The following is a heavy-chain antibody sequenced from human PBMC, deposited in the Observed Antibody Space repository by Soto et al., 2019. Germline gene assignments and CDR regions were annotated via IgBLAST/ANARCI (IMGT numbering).Heavy chain of an antibody. Sequence: EVQLVESGGGLVQPGGSLRLSCAASGFRFRDYSMNWVRQAPGKGLEWVSFISSSSSPKYYADSVKGRITVSRDNAKNSLYLQMSSLRAEDTAVYYCARGGYDFSNTQYYFDSWGQGTLVTVSS. CDR3: ARGGYDFSNTQYYFDS. CDR2: ISSSSSPK. CDR1: GFRFRDYS. J-gene: IGHJ4*02. D-gene: IGHD3-3*01. V-gene: IGHV3-48*01.